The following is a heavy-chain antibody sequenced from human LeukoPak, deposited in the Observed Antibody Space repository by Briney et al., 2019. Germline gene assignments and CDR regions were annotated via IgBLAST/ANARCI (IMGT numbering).Heavy chain of an antibody. V-gene: IGHV3-74*01. Sequence: GGPLRLSCEASGFTLSSNWLHGVGQAPGKGLGWVSGISTDGSRPRYADSVNGRFTISRDNAKNTLYLQMNSLRAEDTAVYFCVRDGQGSTPLDYWGQGTLVTVSS. CDR1: GFTLSSNW. D-gene: IGHD2-15*01. CDR2: ISTDGSRP. J-gene: IGHJ4*02. CDR3: VRDGQGSTPLDY.